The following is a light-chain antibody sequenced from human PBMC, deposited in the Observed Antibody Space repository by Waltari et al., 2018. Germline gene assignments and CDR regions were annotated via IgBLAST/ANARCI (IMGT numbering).Light chain of an antibody. J-gene: IGLJ3*02. CDR1: SSDVGCYNY. V-gene: IGLV2-14*03. CDR2: DVS. Sequence: QSALTQPASVSGSPGQSITISCTGTSSDVGCYNYVSWYQQPPGKAPKLMIYDVSNRPSGLSNRFSGSKSGNTASLTISGLQAEDEADYYCSSYTSSNTWVFGGGTKLTVL. CDR3: SSYTSSNTWV.